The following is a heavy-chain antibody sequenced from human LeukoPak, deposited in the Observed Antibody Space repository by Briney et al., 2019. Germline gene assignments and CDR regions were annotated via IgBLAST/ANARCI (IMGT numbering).Heavy chain of an antibody. CDR2: ISYDDGTNK. J-gene: IGHJ4*02. CDR1: GFTFSTYP. V-gene: IGHV3-30-3*01. D-gene: IGHD5-18*01. Sequence: GRSLRLSCAASGFTFSTYPMHWVRQAPGKGLEWVGVISYDDGTNKYYADSVKGRFTISRDNSKNTLYLQMNSLRAEDTAVYYCARLNLGYGYFLEATKHDYWGQGTLVTVSS. CDR3: ARLNLGYGYFLEATKHDY.